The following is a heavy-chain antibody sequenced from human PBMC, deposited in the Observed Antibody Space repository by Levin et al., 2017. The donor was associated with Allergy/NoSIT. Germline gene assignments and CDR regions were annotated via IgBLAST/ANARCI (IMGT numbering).Heavy chain of an antibody. Sequence: GASVKVSCKASGYTFTNHHMHWVRQAPGQGLEWMGIIKRRADKTTYAQKFQGRVTMTWDTSTPTVYMEMISLRSEDTAVYFCARDADCACDHWGQGTLVTVSA. CDR2: IKRRADKT. V-gene: IGHV1-46*01. J-gene: IGHJ4*02. CDR1: GYTFTNHH. CDR3: ARDADCACDH. D-gene: IGHD2-21*02.